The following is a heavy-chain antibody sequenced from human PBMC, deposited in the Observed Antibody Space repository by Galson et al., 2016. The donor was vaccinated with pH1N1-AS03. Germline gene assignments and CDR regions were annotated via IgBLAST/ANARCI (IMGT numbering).Heavy chain of an antibody. D-gene: IGHD1-26*01. CDR3: ATSLRLRGITVEN. V-gene: IGHV3-48*02. J-gene: IGHJ4*02. CDR2: ISDTGTSN. CDR1: GFTFSSYS. Sequence: SLRLSCAASGFTFSSYSMNWVRQAPGKGLEWVSFISDTGTSNYYAHSVKGRFTISRDNVENSLSLQMNSLTNEDTAVYYCATSLRLRGITVENWGQGILVTVSS.